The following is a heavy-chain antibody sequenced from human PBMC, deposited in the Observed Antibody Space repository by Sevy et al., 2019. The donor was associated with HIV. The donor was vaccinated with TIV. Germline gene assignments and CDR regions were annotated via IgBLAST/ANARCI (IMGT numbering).Heavy chain of an antibody. Sequence: GGSLRLSCAASGFTFSHYGMHWVRQAPGKGLEWVAVITYDGTNKYYADSVKGRFTISRDNSKNTLYLQMNSLRPEDTAVVYYASECRSSYYDFWRGHAHVNWGQGTLVTVSS. CDR1: GFTFSHYG. J-gene: IGHJ4*02. CDR3: ASECRSSYYDFWRGHAHVN. V-gene: IGHV3-30*03. CDR2: ITYDGTNK. D-gene: IGHD3-3*01.